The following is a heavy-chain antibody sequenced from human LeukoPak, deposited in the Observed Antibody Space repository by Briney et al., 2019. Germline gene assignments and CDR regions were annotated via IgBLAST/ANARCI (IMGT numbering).Heavy chain of an antibody. CDR2: IYYSGST. CDR1: GGSISSYY. CDR3: ARHGGYYYGPGSYHWFDP. D-gene: IGHD3-10*01. Sequence: SETLSLTCTVSGGSISSYYWSWIRQPPGKGLEWIGYIYYSGSTNYNPSLKSRVTISVDTSKNQFSLKLSSVTAADTAVYYCARHGGYYYGPGSYHWFDPWCQGTLVTVSS. J-gene: IGHJ5*02. V-gene: IGHV4-59*08.